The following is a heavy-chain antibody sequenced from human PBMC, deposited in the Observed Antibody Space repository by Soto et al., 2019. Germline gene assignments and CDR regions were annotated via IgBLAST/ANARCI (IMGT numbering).Heavy chain of an antibody. CDR2: INGDGSRT. CDR3: AKDTVPVATPWFDP. Sequence: GGSLRLSCAGSGFTFSGYWMFWVRQAPGKGLVWVSRINGDGSRTTYADSVKGRFTISRDNANNMLYLHMNGLMAEDTAVYYCAKDTVPVATPWFDPWGQGTLVTVSS. CDR1: GFTFSGYW. D-gene: IGHD2-2*01. V-gene: IGHV3-74*01. J-gene: IGHJ5*02.